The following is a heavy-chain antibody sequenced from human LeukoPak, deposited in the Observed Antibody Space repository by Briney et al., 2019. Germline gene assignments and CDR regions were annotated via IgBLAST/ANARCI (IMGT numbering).Heavy chain of an antibody. V-gene: IGHV4-34*01. D-gene: IGHD1-1*01. Sequence: SETLSLTCAVYGGSFSGYYWSWIRQPPGKGLEWPGEINHSGSDNYNTSLKSRVTTPVDTPKNHFSVKLSSVTAADTAVYYCARGRKRKWLETGIVASFYRFDYWGQGTLVTVSS. CDR3: ARGRKRKWLETGIVASFYRFDY. J-gene: IGHJ4*02. CDR1: GGSFSGYY. CDR2: INHSGSD.